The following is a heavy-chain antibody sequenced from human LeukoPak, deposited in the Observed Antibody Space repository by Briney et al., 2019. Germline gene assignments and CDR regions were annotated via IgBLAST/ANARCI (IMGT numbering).Heavy chain of an antibody. CDR3: ARRTASGWRQGLDY. Sequence: SETLSLTCTVSGGSISNDYWSWIRQPPGKGLDWIGEIYHSGSTNYNPSLKSRVTISVDKSKNQFSLKLSSVTAADTAAYYCARRTASGWRQGLDYWGQGTLVTVSS. CDR2: IYHSGST. V-gene: IGHV4-59*12. CDR1: GGSISNDY. D-gene: IGHD6-19*01. J-gene: IGHJ4*02.